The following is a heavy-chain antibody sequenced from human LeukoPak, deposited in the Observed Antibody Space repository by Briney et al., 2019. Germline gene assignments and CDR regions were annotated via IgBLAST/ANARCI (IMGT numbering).Heavy chain of an antibody. CDR1: GVSTDHYF. D-gene: IGHD3-16*01. CDR3: ARDRGTYTYGGFDY. V-gene: IGHV4-59*01. CDR2: VYYSGST. J-gene: IGHJ4*02. Sequence: SETLSLTCAVSGVSTDHYFWNWIRQTPGKGLEWVGYVYYSGSTVYNASLQSRVSISIDTSKKQISLKLSSVTAADTAVYYCARDRGTYTYGGFDYWGQGTLVSVSS.